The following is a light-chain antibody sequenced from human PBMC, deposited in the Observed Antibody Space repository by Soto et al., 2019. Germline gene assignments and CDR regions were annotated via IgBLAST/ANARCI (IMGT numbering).Light chain of an antibody. CDR2: LGS. J-gene: IGKJ2*01. Sequence: DIVMTPSPLSLPVTPGEPASISCRSSQSLLHSNGYNYLDWYLQKPGQSPQLLIYLGSNRASGVPGRFSGSGSGTDFTLKISRVEAEDVGIYYCMQALQTPYTFGQGTKLEIK. CDR3: MQALQTPYT. V-gene: IGKV2-28*01. CDR1: QSLLHSNGYNY.